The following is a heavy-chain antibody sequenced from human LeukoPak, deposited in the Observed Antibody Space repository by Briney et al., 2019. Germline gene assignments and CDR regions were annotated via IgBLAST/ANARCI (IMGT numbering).Heavy chain of an antibody. V-gene: IGHV1-46*01. D-gene: IGHD1-7*01. CDR3: ARRAGTTGAIDY. CDR2: INPNDGGT. J-gene: IGHJ4*02. CDR1: GYTFISYY. Sequence: ASVTVSFKASGYTFISYYIHWVRQAPGQGPEWMGLINPNDGGTIYAQKVQGRFTMTSDTSTSTFYMELSSLRSADTAMYYCARRAGTTGAIDYWGLGTLVTVSS.